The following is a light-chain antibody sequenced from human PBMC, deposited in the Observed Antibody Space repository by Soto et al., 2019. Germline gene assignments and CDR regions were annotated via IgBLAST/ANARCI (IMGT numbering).Light chain of an antibody. CDR3: QQRANWRPSPFT. Sequence: EIVLTQSPATLSLSPGERATLSCRASQSISSYLAWYQQKPGQAPRLLIFDASIRATGIPARFSGSGSGTDFTLTINSLAPEDFAVYYCQQRANWRPSPFTVGPGTTVEI. CDR2: DAS. CDR1: QSISSY. V-gene: IGKV3-11*01. J-gene: IGKJ3*01.